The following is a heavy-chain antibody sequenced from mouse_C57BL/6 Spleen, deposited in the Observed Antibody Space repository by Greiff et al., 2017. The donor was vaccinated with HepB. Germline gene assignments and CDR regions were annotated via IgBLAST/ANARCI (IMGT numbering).Heavy chain of an antibody. CDR2: IYPGDGDT. J-gene: IGHJ2*01. CDR1: GYAFSSSW. Sequence: VQLQQSGPELVKPGASVKISCKASGYAFSSSWMNWVKQRPGKGLEWIGRIYPGDGDTNYNGKFKGKATLTADKSSSTAYMQLSSLTSEDSAVYFCAYYDYDGLDYWGQGTTLTVSS. D-gene: IGHD2-4*01. V-gene: IGHV1-82*01. CDR3: AYYDYDGLDY.